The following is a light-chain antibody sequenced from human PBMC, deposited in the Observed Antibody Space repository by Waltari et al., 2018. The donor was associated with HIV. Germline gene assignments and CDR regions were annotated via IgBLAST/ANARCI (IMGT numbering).Light chain of an antibody. CDR3: LLSYAGPRPWV. CDR1: TGPVTSGHH. CDR2: DTT. J-gene: IGLJ3*02. V-gene: IGLV7-46*01. Sequence: QAVVTQEPSLTVSPGGTVTLTCGSSTGPVTSGHHPYWFQQRPGQAPMTLIYDTTNKPSWTPARFSGSLLGGKAALTLSCAQPEDEAEYYCLLSYAGPRPWVFGGGTKVTVL.